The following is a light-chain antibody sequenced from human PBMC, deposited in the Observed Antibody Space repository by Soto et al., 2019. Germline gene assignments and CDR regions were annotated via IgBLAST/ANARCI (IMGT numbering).Light chain of an antibody. V-gene: IGLV1-47*02. CDR3: ASWDSRLSAYV. CDR2: NNN. CDR1: SSNIGSNY. J-gene: IGLJ1*01. Sequence: QSALTQPPSASGTPGQRVSISFSGFSSNIGSNYVYWYQQLPGTAPKLLIYNNNQRPSGVPGRFSGSKSGTSASLAISGLRSEDEADYYCASWDSRLSAYVFGTGTKVTVL.